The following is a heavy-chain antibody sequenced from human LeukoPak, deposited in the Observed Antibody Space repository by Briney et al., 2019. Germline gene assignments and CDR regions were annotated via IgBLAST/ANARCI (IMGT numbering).Heavy chain of an antibody. V-gene: IGHV3-11*06. CDR2: ISSSSSYT. J-gene: IGHJ4*02. D-gene: IGHD6-19*01. CDR1: GCTFSDYD. CDR3: ARNSSGWDLYYFDY. Sequence: GGSLRLSCAASGCTFSDYDMSWIRQAPGKGLEWVSYISSSSSYTNYADSVKGRFTISRDNAKNSLYLQMNSLRAEDTAVYYCARNSSGWDLYYFDYWGQGTLVTASS.